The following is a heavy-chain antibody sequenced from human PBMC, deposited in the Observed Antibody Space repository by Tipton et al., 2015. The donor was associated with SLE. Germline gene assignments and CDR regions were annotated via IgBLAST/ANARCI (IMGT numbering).Heavy chain of an antibody. CDR2: INHSGST. J-gene: IGHJ4*02. CDR1: GGSFSGYY. CDR3: TRGVSLDY. Sequence: TLSLTCVVNGGSFSGYYWSWIRQPPGKGLEWIGEINHSGSTNYNPSLKSRVTISVDTSKNQFSLKLSSVTAADTAIYFCTRGVSLDYWGQGILATVSS. V-gene: IGHV4-34*01.